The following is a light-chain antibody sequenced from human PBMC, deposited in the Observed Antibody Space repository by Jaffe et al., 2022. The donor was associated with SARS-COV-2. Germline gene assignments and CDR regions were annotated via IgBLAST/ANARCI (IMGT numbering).Light chain of an antibody. Sequence: DIVMTQSPDSLAVSLGERATINCKSSQSVLFRSNNKSYLAWYQQKPGQPPKLVIYWTSTRESGVPDRFSGSGSGTDFTLTISSLQAEDVALYFCQQYYTTPVTFGQGTKVEIK. CDR2: WTS. CDR1: QSVLFRSNNKSY. V-gene: IGKV4-1*01. J-gene: IGKJ1*01. CDR3: QQYYTTPVT.